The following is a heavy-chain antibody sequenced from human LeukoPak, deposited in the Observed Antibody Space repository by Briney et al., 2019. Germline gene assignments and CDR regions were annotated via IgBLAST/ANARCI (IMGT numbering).Heavy chain of an antibody. Sequence: PGGSLRLSCAASGFTVSSNYMNWVRHAPGKGLEWISSITSSSTYIYYADSVKGRFTISRDNAKNSLYLQMNSLSPDDTALYFCARDPYSGNYGDDYYYYMDVWGKGTTVTISS. D-gene: IGHD1-26*01. V-gene: IGHV3-21*06. CDR2: ITSSSTYI. CDR1: GFTVSSNY. J-gene: IGHJ6*03. CDR3: ARDPYSGNYGDDYYYYMDV.